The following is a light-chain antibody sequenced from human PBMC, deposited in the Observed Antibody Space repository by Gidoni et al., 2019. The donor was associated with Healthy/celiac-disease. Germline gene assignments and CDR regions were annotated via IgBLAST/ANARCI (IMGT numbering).Light chain of an antibody. Sequence: EIVLTQSQATLSLSPGERATLSCRASQSVSSYLAWYQPKPGQAPRLLIYDASNRATGIPARFSGSGSGTDFTLTISSLEPEDFAVYYCQQRSNWPPWTFXXXTKVEIK. J-gene: IGKJ1*01. CDR2: DAS. CDR1: QSVSSY. CDR3: QQRSNWPPWT. V-gene: IGKV3-11*01.